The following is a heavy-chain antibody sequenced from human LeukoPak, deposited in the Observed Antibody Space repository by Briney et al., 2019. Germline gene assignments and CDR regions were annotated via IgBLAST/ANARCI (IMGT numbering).Heavy chain of an antibody. Sequence: GASVKVSCKASGGTFSSYAISWVRQAPGQGLEWMGRIIPIFGTANYAQKFQCRVTITTDESTSTAYMELSSLRSEDTAVYYCARDTAAAGSYFDYWGQGTLVTVSS. D-gene: IGHD6-13*01. V-gene: IGHV1-69*05. CDR3: ARDTAAAGSYFDY. J-gene: IGHJ4*02. CDR1: GGTFSSYA. CDR2: IIPIFGTA.